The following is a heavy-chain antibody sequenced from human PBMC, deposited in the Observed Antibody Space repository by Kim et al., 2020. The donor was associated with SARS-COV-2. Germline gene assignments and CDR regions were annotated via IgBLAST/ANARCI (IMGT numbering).Heavy chain of an antibody. J-gene: IGHJ4*02. D-gene: IGHD6-6*01. CDR1: GYTFTSYG. V-gene: IGHV1-18*01. CDR3: ARAPSIAARSGYYFDY. Sequence: ASVKVSCKASGYTFTSYGISWVRQAPGQGLEWMGWISAYNGNTNYAQKLQGRVTMTTDTSTSTAYMELRSLRSDDTAVYYCARAPSIAARSGYYFDYWGQGTLVTVSS. CDR2: ISAYNGNT.